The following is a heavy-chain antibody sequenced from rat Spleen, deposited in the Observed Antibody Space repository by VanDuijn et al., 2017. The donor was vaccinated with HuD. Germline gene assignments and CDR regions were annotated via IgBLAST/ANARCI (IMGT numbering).Heavy chain of an antibody. CDR3: TRDSYYYDGGYFDY. CDR2: MRYNGDT. J-gene: IGHJ2*01. Sequence: QVQLKESGPGLVQPSQTLSLTCTVSGFSLTSYNVHWVRQPPGKGLEWMGRMRYNGDTSYNSALKYRLSIIRDTSKNQVFLKMNSLQTDDTGTYYCTRDSYYYDGGYFDYWGQGVMVTVSS. V-gene: IGHV2-63*01. D-gene: IGHD1-12*02. CDR1: GFSLTSYN.